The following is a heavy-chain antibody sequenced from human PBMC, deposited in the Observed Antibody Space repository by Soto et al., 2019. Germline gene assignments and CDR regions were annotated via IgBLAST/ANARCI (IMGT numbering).Heavy chain of an antibody. CDR2: IWYDGSNK. V-gene: IGHV3-33*01. Sequence: QVQLVESGGGVVQPGRSLRLSCAASGFTFSSYGMHWVRQAPGKGLEWVAVIWYDGSNKYYADSVKGRFTISRDNYKNTLYLQMNSLRAEDTAVYYGAREPLLFGVMAVWGQGTTVTVSS. D-gene: IGHD3-10*01. J-gene: IGHJ6*02. CDR1: GFTFSSYG. CDR3: AREPLLFGVMAV.